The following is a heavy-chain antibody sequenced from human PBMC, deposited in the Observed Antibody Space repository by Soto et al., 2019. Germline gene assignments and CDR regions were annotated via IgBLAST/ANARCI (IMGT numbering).Heavy chain of an antibody. V-gene: IGHV3-30-3*01. Sequence: EVSLRLSCAASGFTFSSYAMHWARQAPGKGLEWVAVISYDGSNKYYADSVKGRVTSSRDNSKNTLYLQMNSLRAEDTAVYYCARDVSRGIAVAGSRYWGQGTLVTVSS. CDR2: ISYDGSNK. CDR1: GFTFSSYA. D-gene: IGHD6-19*01. CDR3: ARDVSRGIAVAGSRY. J-gene: IGHJ4*02.